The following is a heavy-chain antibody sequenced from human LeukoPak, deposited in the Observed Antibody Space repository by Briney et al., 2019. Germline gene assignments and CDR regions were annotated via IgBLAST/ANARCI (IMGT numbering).Heavy chain of an antibody. V-gene: IGHV4-39*01. J-gene: IGHJ5*02. D-gene: IGHD6-13*01. Sequence: SETLSLTCTVSGGSISSSSYYWGWIRQPPGKGLEWIGSIYYSGSTYYNPSLKSRVTISVDTSKNQFSLKLSSVTAADTAVYYCARHRDFSRRALIAAAGRGHWFDPWGQGTLVTVSS. CDR2: IYYSGST. CDR1: GGSISSSSYY. CDR3: ARHRDFSRRALIAAAGRGHWFDP.